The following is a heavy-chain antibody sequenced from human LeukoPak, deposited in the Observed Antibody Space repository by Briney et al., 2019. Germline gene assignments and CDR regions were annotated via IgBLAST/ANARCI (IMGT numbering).Heavy chain of an antibody. CDR1: GFTFDTYW. CDR3: ARHSPLWGY. CDR2: IKLDGSEK. J-gene: IGHJ4*02. V-gene: IGHV3-7*04. Sequence: GRSLRHSCAASGFTFDTYWMTWVRQAPGKGLEWVASIKLDGSEKLYVDSVKGRFTISRDNAKSSLYLQVNSLRAEDTALYLFARHSPLWGYWGQGTLVTVSS. D-gene: IGHD7-27*01.